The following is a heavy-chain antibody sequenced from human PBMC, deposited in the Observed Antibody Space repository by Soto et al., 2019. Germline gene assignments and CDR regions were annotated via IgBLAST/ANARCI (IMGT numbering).Heavy chain of an antibody. CDR3: AREPRYCRGGSCSITGDAYDI. D-gene: IGHD2-15*01. CDR2: ISNRGDT. CDR1: GFSVSDTY. J-gene: IGHJ3*02. Sequence: EVQLVASGGGLVQPGGSLRLSCTASGFSVSDTYVNWVRQAPGKGLEWVSVISNRGDTHYAYSVRGRFSLSSAISDNTLHLQRTNLRVEDTAVYYCAREPRYCRGGSCSITGDAYDIWGHGTMVTVSS. V-gene: IGHV3-66*01.